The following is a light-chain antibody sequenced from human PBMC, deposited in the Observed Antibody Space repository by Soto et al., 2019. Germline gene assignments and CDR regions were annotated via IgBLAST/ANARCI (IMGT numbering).Light chain of an antibody. V-gene: IGKV1-39*01. J-gene: IGKJ1*01. Sequence: DIQMTQSPSSLSASVGDRVTITCRASQSISSYLNWYQQKPGEAPRLLMYGESSLQSGVPSRFSGSVSGKDFTLTIISLHPEDFATYDCQQSYSTLRTFGQGTKVEIK. CDR2: GES. CDR3: QQSYSTLRT. CDR1: QSISSY.